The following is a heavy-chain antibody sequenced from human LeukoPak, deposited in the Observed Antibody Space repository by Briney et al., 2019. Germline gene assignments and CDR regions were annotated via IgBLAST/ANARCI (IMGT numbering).Heavy chain of an antibody. J-gene: IGHJ5*02. CDR3: ARDPSPGVTTPDWFDP. CDR1: GFTVSINY. V-gene: IGHV3-53*01. CDR2: IYSGGNT. D-gene: IGHD1-14*01. Sequence: GGSLRLSCAASGFTVSINYMSWVRQAPGKGLEWVSVIYSGGNTYYADSVKGRFTISRDNSKNTVYLQMNSLRAEDTAVYYCARDPSPGVTTPDWFDPWGQGTLVTVSS.